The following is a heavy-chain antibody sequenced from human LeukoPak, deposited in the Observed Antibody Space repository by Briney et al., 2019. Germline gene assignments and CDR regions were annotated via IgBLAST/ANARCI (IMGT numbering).Heavy chain of an antibody. D-gene: IGHD3-22*01. Sequence: ASVKVSCKASGGTFSSYAISWVRQAPGQGLEWMGGIIPIFGTANYAQKFQGRVTITADESTSTAYMELSSLRAEDTAVYYCARGSTYYESSGQVPFDYWGQGTLVTVSS. CDR3: ARGSTYYESSGQVPFDY. CDR1: GGTFSSYA. V-gene: IGHV1-69*01. CDR2: IIPIFGTA. J-gene: IGHJ4*02.